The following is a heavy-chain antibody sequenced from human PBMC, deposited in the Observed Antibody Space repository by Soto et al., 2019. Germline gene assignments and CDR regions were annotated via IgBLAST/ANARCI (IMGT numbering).Heavy chain of an antibody. V-gene: IGHV2-5*01. Sequence: QGTLKESGPTLVKPTQTLTLTCSFSGFSLSTSGVGVGWIRQSPGKAPEWLALIYWSGDENYRPSLKSRLSIIKDTSKNHVVLIMSDMDPVDTATYYCAHELATLPVFAFDIWGQGTMVTVSS. D-gene: IGHD6-6*01. CDR3: AHELATLPVFAFDI. CDR2: IYWSGDE. J-gene: IGHJ3*02. CDR1: GFSLSTSGVG.